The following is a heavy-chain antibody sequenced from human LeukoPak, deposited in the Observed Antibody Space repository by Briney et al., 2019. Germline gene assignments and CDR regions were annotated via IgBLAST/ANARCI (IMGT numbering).Heavy chain of an antibody. Sequence: QPGGSLRLSCAASGFTFSSYSMNWVREAPGKGLEWVANIKQDGSEKYYVDSVKGRFTISRDNAKNSLYLQMNSLRAEDTAVYYCARGSWNAFDIWGQGAMVTVSS. CDR3: ARGSWNAFDI. V-gene: IGHV3-7*03. CDR2: IKQDGSEK. CDR1: GFTFSSYS. D-gene: IGHD3-10*01. J-gene: IGHJ3*02.